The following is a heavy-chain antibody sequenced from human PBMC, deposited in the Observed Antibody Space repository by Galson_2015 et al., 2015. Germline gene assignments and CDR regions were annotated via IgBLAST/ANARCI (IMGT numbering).Heavy chain of an antibody. D-gene: IGHD2-21*02. CDR1: GFTFGSHS. CDR2: ISSISRSI. Sequence: SLRLSCAASGFTFGSHSMNWVCQAPGKGLEWVSYISSISRSIYYADSVKGRFTISRDNAKNSLYLQMNNLRDEDTAVYYCARGVAYCGGDSYRAFDFWGQGTLVTVSS. J-gene: IGHJ4*02. V-gene: IGHV3-48*02. CDR3: ARGVAYCGGDSYRAFDF.